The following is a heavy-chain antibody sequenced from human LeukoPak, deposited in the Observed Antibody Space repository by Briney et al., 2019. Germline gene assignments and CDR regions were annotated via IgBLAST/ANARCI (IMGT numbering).Heavy chain of an antibody. CDR3: AGQSGYCSGGSCSADAFDI. D-gene: IGHD2-15*01. Sequence: GESLKISCKGSGYSFTSYWIGWVRQMPGKGLEWMGIIYPGDSDTRYNPSFQGQVTISADKSISTAYLQWSSLKALDTAMYYCAGQSGYCSGGSCSADAFDIWGQGTMVTVSS. V-gene: IGHV5-51*01. CDR1: GYSFTSYW. J-gene: IGHJ3*02. CDR2: IYPGDSDT.